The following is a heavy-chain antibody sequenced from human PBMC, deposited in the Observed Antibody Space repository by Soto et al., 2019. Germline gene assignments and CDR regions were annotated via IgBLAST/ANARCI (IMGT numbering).Heavy chain of an antibody. CDR3: ARDLFFGRGFRWFDP. Sequence: SETLSLTCTVSGGSISSSSYYWGGIRQPPGKGLEWIGSIYYSGSTYYNPSLKSRVTISVDTSKNQFSLKLSSVTAADTAVYYCARDLFFGRGFRWFDPWGQGTLVTVSS. J-gene: IGHJ5*02. D-gene: IGHD3-3*01. CDR1: GGSISSSSYY. V-gene: IGHV4-39*01. CDR2: IYYSGST.